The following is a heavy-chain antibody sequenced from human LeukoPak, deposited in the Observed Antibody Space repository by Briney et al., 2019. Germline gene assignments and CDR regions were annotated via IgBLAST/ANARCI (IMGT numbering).Heavy chain of an antibody. CDR3: ARGVGSSWYSYYCYGMDV. Sequence: TSETLSLTCTVSGVSISSYYWSWIRQPPGKGLEWIGYIYYSGSTNYNPSLKSRVTISVDTSKNQFSLKLSSVTAADTAVYYCARGVGSSWYSYYCYGMDVWGQGTTVTVSS. J-gene: IGHJ6*02. CDR1: GVSISSYY. CDR2: IYYSGST. V-gene: IGHV4-59*01. D-gene: IGHD6-13*01.